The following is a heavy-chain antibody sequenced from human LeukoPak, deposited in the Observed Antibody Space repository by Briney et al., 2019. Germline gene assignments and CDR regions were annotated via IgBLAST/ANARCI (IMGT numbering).Heavy chain of an antibody. CDR1: GFAFSSYW. CDR3: TGTQLIWFGDLSDDF. J-gene: IGHJ4*02. V-gene: IGHV3-74*01. Sequence: RGSLRLSCAASGFAFSSYWMHWVRQVPGKGLVWVSRINSDGSDTIYMDSAKGRFTMSRDNAKNTLYLQMNSLRVEDTAVYYCTGTQLIWFGDLSDDFWGQGTLLTVSS. D-gene: IGHD3-10*01. CDR2: INSDGSDT.